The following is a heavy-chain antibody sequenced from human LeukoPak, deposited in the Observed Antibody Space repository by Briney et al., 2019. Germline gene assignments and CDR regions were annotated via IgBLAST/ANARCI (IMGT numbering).Heavy chain of an antibody. D-gene: IGHD2-2*01. Sequence: GGSLRLSCAASGFTFSSYGMHWVRQAPGKGLEWVAFIRYDGSNKYYADSVKGRFTISRDNSKNTLYLQMNSLRAEDTAVYYCAKDPRVVPASSGNYWGQGTLVTVPS. J-gene: IGHJ4*02. V-gene: IGHV3-30*02. CDR3: AKDPRVVPASSGNY. CDR1: GFTFSSYG. CDR2: IRYDGSNK.